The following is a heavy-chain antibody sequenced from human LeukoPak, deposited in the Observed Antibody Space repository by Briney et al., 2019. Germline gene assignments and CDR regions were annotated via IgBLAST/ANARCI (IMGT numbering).Heavy chain of an antibody. J-gene: IGHJ5*02. CDR2: INPSGGST. D-gene: IGHD6-6*01. CDR1: GYTLTELP. CDR3: ARERRLSRSSGRNWFDP. V-gene: IGHV1-46*01. Sequence: ASVKVSCKVSGYTLTELPMHWVRQAPGQGLEWMGIINPSGGSTSYAQKFQGRVTMTRDTSTSTVYMELSSLRSEDTAVYYCARERRLSRSSGRNWFDPWGQGTLVTVSS.